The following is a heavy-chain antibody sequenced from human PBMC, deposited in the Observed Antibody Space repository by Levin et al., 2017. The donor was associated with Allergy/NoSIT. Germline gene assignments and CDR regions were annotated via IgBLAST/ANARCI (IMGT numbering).Heavy chain of an antibody. J-gene: IGHJ4*02. V-gene: IGHV3-23*01. CDR2: ISGSGGNT. D-gene: IGHD1-26*01. CDR3: AKSPLSYYVFDY. CDR1: GFTFSNYA. Sequence: GESLKISCAASGFTFSNYAMTWVRLAPGKGLEWVSTISGSGGNTYYADSVKGRFTISRDNSKNTLWLQMNSLRAEDTAVLYCAKSPLSYYVFDYWGQGTLVTVSS.